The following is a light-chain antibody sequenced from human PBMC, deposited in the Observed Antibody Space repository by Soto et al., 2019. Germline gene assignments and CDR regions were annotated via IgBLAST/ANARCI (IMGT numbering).Light chain of an antibody. V-gene: IGLV7-43*01. CDR2: NTN. J-gene: IGLJ2*01. CDR1: TGEVTSGYY. Sequence: QAVVTQEPSLSVSPGGTVTLTCASSTGEVTSGYYPSWIQQKPGQVPRSLIYNTNNKHSWTPVRFSGSLLGGRAALTLSDVQPVDEADYHCLLYLSGTVRLLGGGTNLTVL. CDR3: LLYLSGTVRL.